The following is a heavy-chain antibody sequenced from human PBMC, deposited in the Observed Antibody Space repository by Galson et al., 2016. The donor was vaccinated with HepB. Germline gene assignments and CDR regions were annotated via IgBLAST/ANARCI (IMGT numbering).Heavy chain of an antibody. Sequence: SLRLSCAASGLTFSSCAMSWVRQAPGKGLEWVSAISGSGGSTYYADSVKGRFTISRDNSKNTLYLQMNSLRAEDTAVYYCAKDLGFLEWLFFDSYYYYGMDVWGQGTTVTVSS. J-gene: IGHJ6*02. V-gene: IGHV3-23*01. D-gene: IGHD3-3*01. CDR1: GLTFSSCA. CDR2: ISGSGGST. CDR3: AKDLGFLEWLFFDSYYYYGMDV.